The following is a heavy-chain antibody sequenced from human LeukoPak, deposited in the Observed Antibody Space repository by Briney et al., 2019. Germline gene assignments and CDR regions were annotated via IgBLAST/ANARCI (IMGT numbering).Heavy chain of an antibody. J-gene: IGHJ4*02. CDR2: INLNGGTT. D-gene: IGHD6-6*01. CDR3: ARGQLEGLFDY. V-gene: IGHV1-46*01. Sequence: ASVKVSCKASGYTFTNYYMNWVRQTPGQGLEWMGIINLNGGTTSYAQKFQGRVTMTRDKSTSTAYMELSSLRSEDTAVYYCARGQLEGLFDYWGQGTLVTVSS. CDR1: GYTFTNYY.